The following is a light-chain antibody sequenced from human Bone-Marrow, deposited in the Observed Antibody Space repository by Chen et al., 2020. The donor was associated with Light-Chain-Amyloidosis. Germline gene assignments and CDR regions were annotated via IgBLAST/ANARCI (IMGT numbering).Light chain of an antibody. CDR3: QNYYSAHFT. J-gene: IGKJ3*01. CDR1: RPISFF. Sequence: IQMTQSPSSLSASVGDRVSLTCRASRPISFFLAWYQQKPGRLPRLLIYAARTLQSGVPSRVSGSTSGTDFTLTISSLQPEDVATYYCQNYYSAHFTFGPGTKVDIK. V-gene: IGKV1-27*01. CDR2: AAR.